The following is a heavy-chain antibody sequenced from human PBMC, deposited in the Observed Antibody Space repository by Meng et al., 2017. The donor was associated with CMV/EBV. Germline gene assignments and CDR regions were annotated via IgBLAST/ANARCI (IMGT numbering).Heavy chain of an antibody. CDR1: GYSFTSYW. D-gene: IGHD3-10*01. CDR3: ARQSPNYYGSGSYYRLGWFDP. J-gene: IGHJ5*02. CDR2: IYPGDSDT. V-gene: IGHV5-51*01. Sequence: GESLKISCKGSGYSFTSYWIGWVRQMPGKGLEWMGIIYPGDSDTRYSPSFQGQVTISADKSISTAYLQWSSLKASDTAMYYCARQSPNYYGSGSYYRLGWFDPWGQGTLVTVSS.